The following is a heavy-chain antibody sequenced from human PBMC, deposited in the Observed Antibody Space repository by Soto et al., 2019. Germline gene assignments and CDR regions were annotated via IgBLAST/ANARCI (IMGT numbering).Heavy chain of an antibody. D-gene: IGHD6-6*01. CDR2: IDPSDSQT. CDR3: ARHRHSSSPEDY. V-gene: IGHV5-10-1*01. CDR1: GYSFAGYW. Sequence: PGESLKSSGKGSGYSFAGYWITWVRQKPGKGLEWMGRIDPSDSQTYYSPSFRGHVTISVTKSITTVFLQWSSLKASDTAMYYCARHRHSSSPEDYWGQGTLVTVSS. J-gene: IGHJ4*02.